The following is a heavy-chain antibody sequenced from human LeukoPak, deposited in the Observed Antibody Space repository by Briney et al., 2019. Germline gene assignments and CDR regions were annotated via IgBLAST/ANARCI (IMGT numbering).Heavy chain of an antibody. D-gene: IGHD3-10*01. CDR1: GFTFSSYS. V-gene: IGHV3-21*01. CDR3: ARDLAYYGSGSHYDY. Sequence: KSGGSLRLSCAASGFTFSSYSMNWVRQAPGKGLEWVSSISSSSSYIYYADSVKGRFTISRDNAKNSLYLQMNSLRAEDTAVYYCARDLAYYGSGSHYDYWGQGTLVTVSS. CDR2: ISSSSSYI. J-gene: IGHJ4*02.